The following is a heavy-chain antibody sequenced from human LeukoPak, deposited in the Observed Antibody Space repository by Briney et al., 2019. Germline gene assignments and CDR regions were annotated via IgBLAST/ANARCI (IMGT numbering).Heavy chain of an antibody. CDR1: GFTFSSYA. J-gene: IGHJ6*03. CDR2: ISTNGVST. Sequence: GGSLRLSCAASGFTFSSYAMSWVRQAPGRGLEWVSAISTNGVSTYYADSVKGRFTISRDNSKNTLYLQMNSLRAEDTAVYYCAKDRGKGNPYYYYMDVWGKGTTVTVSS. CDR3: AKDRGKGNPYYYYMDV. V-gene: IGHV3-23*01.